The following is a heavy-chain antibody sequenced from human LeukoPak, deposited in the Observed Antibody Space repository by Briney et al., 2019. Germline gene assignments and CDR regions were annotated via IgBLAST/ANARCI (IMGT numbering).Heavy chain of an antibody. CDR1: RGSISSYY. V-gene: IGHV4-59*01. D-gene: IGHD1-1*01. CDR3: ARDVLEGYYSYYFMDV. CDR2: ISSSGST. Sequence: SETLSLTCTVPRGSISSYYWSWIRQPPGKGLEWVGYISSSGSTDYNPSLKSRVTISLNTSRTKFSLKLSSVTAADTAVYYCARDVLEGYYSYYFMDVWGKGTTVTVSS. J-gene: IGHJ6*03.